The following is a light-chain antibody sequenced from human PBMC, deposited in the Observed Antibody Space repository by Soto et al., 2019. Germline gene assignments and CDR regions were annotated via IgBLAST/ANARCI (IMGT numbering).Light chain of an antibody. CDR3: SSYTASGTLPYV. CDR1: SSDVGDYDY. Sequence: QSVLTQPASVSGSPGQSITISCTGTSSDVGDYDYVSWYQQHPGKAPKLMIYEASNRPSGVSNRFSGSKSGNTASLTIAGLQTEDEADYYCSSYTASGTLPYVFGTGTKVTVL. V-gene: IGLV2-14*01. CDR2: EAS. J-gene: IGLJ1*01.